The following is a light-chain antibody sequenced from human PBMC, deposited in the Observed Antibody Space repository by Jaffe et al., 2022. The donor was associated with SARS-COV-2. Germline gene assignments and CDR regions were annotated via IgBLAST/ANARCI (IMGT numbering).Light chain of an antibody. V-gene: IGLV3-22*01. CDR2: EDS. Sequence: SYELTQLPSVSVSPGQTARITCSGDVLGENYVDWYQQKPGQAPELVIYEDSERNPGIPQRFSGSISGKTATLTISRVLAEDEADYFCLSGDADTWVFGGGTKLTVL. CDR3: LSGDADTWV. CDR1: VLGENY. J-gene: IGLJ3*02.